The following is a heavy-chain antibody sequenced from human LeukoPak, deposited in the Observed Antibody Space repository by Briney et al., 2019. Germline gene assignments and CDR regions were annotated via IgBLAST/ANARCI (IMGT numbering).Heavy chain of an antibody. D-gene: IGHD3-10*01. CDR3: ARDKVGQGYYGSGSYYNGYYYYGMDV. Sequence: ASVKVSCKASGYTFTSYYMHWVRQAPGQGLEWMGIINPSGGSTSYAQKCQGRVTMTRDTSPSTVYMELSSLKPEDTAVYYCARDKVGQGYYGSGSYYNGYYYYGMDVWGKGTTVTVSS. CDR2: INPSGGST. J-gene: IGHJ6*04. CDR1: GYTFTSYY. V-gene: IGHV1-46*01.